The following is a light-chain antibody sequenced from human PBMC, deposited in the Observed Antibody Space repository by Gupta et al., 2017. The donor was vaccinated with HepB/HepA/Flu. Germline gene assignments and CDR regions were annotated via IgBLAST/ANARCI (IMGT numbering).Light chain of an antibody. CDR3: QQTSVVQWT. CDR1: QSIGSS. V-gene: IGKV6-21*01. J-gene: IGKJ1*01. CDR2: YAS. Sequence: EIVLTQSPDFQSVTPKEKVTITCRATQSIGSSLHWYQHKPNQSPKLLIKYASQSFSGVPSRFSGSGSGTDFTLTINSWEAEDAATYFCQQTSVVQWTFGQGKKLEI.